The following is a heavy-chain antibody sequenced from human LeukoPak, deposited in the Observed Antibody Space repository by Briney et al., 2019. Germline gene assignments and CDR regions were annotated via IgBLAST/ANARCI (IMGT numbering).Heavy chain of an antibody. V-gene: IGHV4-30-2*01. D-gene: IGHD6-13*01. CDR3: VRRPYSSSWYGYYYMDV. CDR1: GGSISSGGYY. CDR2: IYHSGST. Sequence: SETLSLTCTVSGGSISSGGYYWSWIRQPPGKGLEWIGYIYHSGSTYYNPSLKSRVTISVDTSKNQFSLKLSSVTAADTAVYYCVRRPYSSSWYGYYYMDVWGKGTTVTVSS. J-gene: IGHJ6*03.